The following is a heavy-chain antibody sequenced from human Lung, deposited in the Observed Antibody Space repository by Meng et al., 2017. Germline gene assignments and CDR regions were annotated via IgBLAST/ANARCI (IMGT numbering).Heavy chain of an antibody. CDR1: GGSISSSSYY. D-gene: IGHD3-10*01. CDR3: ARAAIRFGELSSFFYYYYGMDV. CDR2: IYYSGST. V-gene: IGHV4-39*07. J-gene: IGHJ6*02. Sequence: SETLSLTCTVSGGSISSSSYYWGWIRQPPGKGLEWIGSIYYSGSTYYNPSLKSRVTISVDTSKNQFSLKLSSVTAADTAVYYCARAAIRFGELSSFFYYYYGMDVWGQGTTVTVSS.